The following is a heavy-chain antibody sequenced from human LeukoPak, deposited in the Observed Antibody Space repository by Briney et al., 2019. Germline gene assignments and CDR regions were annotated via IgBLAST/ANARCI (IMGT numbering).Heavy chain of an antibody. V-gene: IGHV4-34*01. CDR2: INHSGGT. Sequence: PSETLSLTCAVYGGSFSGYYWSWVRQPPGKGLEWIGGINHSGGTSYNPSLKSRVTISRDTSKNQFSLKLSSVTAADTAVYYCARVHSSMIRGVIFDYWGQGTLVTVSS. J-gene: IGHJ4*02. CDR3: ARVHSSMIRGVIFDY. CDR1: GGSFSGYY. D-gene: IGHD3-10*01.